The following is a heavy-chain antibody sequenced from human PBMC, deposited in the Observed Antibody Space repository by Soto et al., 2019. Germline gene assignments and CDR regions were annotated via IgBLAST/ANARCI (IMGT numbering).Heavy chain of an antibody. CDR3: ARSRAKNFKQRLVTEALDI. Sequence: ASLKVSCKASVYTFTSYDINWVRQATGQGLEWMGWMNPNSGNTGYAQKFQGRVTMTRNTSISTAYMELSSLRSEDTAVYYCARSRAKNFKQRLVTEALDISGPGIMVTVSS. CDR2: MNPNSGNT. D-gene: IGHD6-13*01. V-gene: IGHV1-8*01. CDR1: VYTFTSYD. J-gene: IGHJ3*02.